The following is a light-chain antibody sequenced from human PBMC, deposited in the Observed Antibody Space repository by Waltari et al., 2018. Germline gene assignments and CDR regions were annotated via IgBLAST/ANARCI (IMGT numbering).Light chain of an antibody. J-gene: IGKJ3*01. V-gene: IGKV1-33*01. CDR2: DAY. Sequence: DIQMTQSPSSLSAFVGDRVTITCQASQDISNYLNWYQQKPGKAPKLLIYDAYKLETGVPSRFSGSGSGTDFTFTISSLQPEDIATYYCQQYDNLPRFTFGPGTKVDIK. CDR3: QQYDNLPRFT. CDR1: QDISNY.